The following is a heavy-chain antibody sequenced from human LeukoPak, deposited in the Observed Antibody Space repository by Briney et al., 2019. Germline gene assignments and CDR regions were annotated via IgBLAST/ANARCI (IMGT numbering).Heavy chain of an antibody. CDR1: GFTIATKY. CDR2: IYSGAST. CDR3: AKGLDGYRPPGY. D-gene: IGHD5-24*01. Sequence: PGGSLRLSCAASGFTIATKYMNWVRQAPGKGLEWVSIIYSGASTYYADSVRGRFTISRDTSKNTVSLQMNSLRAEDTAVYYCAKGLDGYRPPGYWGQGTLVTVSS. J-gene: IGHJ4*02. V-gene: IGHV3-53*01.